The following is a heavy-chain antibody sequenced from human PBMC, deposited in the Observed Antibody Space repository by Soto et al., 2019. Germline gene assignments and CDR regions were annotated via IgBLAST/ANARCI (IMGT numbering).Heavy chain of an antibody. D-gene: IGHD6-13*01. V-gene: IGHV4-34*01. Sequence: QVQLQQWGAGLLKPSETLSLTCAVYGGSFSGYYWSWIRQPPGKGLEWIGEINHSGSTNYNPSLTSRVTISVDTSKNQFSLKLSSVTAAETAVYYCARDSAEAGENWFDTWGKGTLVTVSS. CDR3: ARDSAEAGENWFDT. CDR1: GGSFSGYY. J-gene: IGHJ5*02. CDR2: INHSGST.